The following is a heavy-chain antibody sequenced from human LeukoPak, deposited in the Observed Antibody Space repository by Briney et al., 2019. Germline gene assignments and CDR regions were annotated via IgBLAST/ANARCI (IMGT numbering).Heavy chain of an antibody. Sequence: GGSLRLSCAASGFTFSSYEMNWVRQAPGKGLEWVSYISSSGSTIYYADSVRGRFTISRDNAKNSLYLQMNSLRAEDTAVYYCAAGLDYYDSSGFDYWGQGTLVTVSS. V-gene: IGHV3-48*03. CDR2: ISSSGSTI. J-gene: IGHJ4*02. D-gene: IGHD3-22*01. CDR1: GFTFSSYE. CDR3: AAGLDYYDSSGFDY.